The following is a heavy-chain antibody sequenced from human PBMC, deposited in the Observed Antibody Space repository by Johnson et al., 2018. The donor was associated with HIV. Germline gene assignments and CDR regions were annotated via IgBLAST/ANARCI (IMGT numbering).Heavy chain of an antibody. J-gene: IGHJ3*02. Sequence: QVQLVESWGGVVQPGRSLRLSCAASGFTFSSYGMHWVRQAPGKGLEWVAVISYDGSNKYYADSVKGRFTISRDNSKNTLYLQMNSLSAEDTAVYYCAKARGIVGATGAFDIWGQGTMVTVSS. CDR2: ISYDGSNK. V-gene: IGHV3-30*18. CDR3: AKARGIVGATGAFDI. CDR1: GFTFSSYG. D-gene: IGHD1-26*01.